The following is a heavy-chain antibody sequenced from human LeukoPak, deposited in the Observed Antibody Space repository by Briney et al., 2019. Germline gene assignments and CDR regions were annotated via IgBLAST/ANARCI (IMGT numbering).Heavy chain of an antibody. CDR2: ISNDGSNK. Sequence: GGSLRLSCAASGFTFNTNGIHWVRQAPGKGLEWVAVISNDGSNKYYVDSVKGRFTISRDNSKNTLYLQMNSLRVEDTAIYYCAKSPGLVVSTATHDNWGQGTLVTVSS. J-gene: IGHJ4*02. CDR1: GFTFNTNG. D-gene: IGHD2-21*02. CDR3: AKSPGLVVSTATHDN. V-gene: IGHV3-30*18.